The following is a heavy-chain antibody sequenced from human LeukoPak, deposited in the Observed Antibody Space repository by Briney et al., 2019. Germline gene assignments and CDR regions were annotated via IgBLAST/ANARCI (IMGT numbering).Heavy chain of an antibody. V-gene: IGHV1-69-2*01. Sequence: ASVKVSCKVSGYTFTVYYMHWVQQAPGKGLEWMGLVDPEDGETIYAEKFQGRVTITADTSTDTAYMELSSLRSEDTAVYYCATDGTSNYYMDVWGKGTTVTVSS. J-gene: IGHJ6*03. D-gene: IGHD2-2*01. CDR2: VDPEDGET. CDR1: GYTFTVYY. CDR3: ATDGTSNYYMDV.